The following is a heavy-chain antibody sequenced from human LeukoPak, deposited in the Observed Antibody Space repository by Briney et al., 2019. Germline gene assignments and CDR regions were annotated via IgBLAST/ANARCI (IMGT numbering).Heavy chain of an antibody. V-gene: IGHV3-21*01. D-gene: IGHD2-2*01. J-gene: IGHJ6*02. CDR2: ISSSSSYI. Sequence: GGSLRLSCAASGFTFSSYSMNWVRQAPGKGLEWVSSISSSSSYIYYADSVKGRFTISRDNAKNSLYLQMNRLRAEDTAVYYGARDMEDIVVVPAAAYYYYYGMDVWGRGTTVSVSS. CDR3: ARDMEDIVVVPAAAYYYYYGMDV. CDR1: GFTFSSYS.